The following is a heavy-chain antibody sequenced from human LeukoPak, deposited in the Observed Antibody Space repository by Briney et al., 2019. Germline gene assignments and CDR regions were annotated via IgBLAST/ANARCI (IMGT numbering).Heavy chain of an antibody. CDR3: ARSPSVGQFDP. CDR1: GGTFSSYT. CDR2: IIPILGIA. V-gene: IGHV1-69*02. Sequence: SVKVSCKDSGGTFSSYTISWVRQAPGQGLEWMGRIIPILGIANYAQKFQGRVTITADKSTSTAYMELSSLRSEDTAVYYCARSPSVGQFDPWGQGTLVTVSS. J-gene: IGHJ5*02.